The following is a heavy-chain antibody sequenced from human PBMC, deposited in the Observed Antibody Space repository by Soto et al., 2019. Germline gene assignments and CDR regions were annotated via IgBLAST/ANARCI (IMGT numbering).Heavy chain of an antibody. V-gene: IGHV1-2*02. Sequence: QVQLVQSGADVKTPGASARVSCKASGYTFTGYYVHWVREAPGQGLEWIGWINPETGGTSYAQKLQGRVTLSRDTSINTADLELSRLRFDAAAGYFCARERYPVISDGMDVWGQGTTVTVSS. CDR3: ARERYPVISDGMDV. J-gene: IGHJ6*02. CDR2: INPETGGT. CDR1: GYTFTGYY. D-gene: IGHD2-21*01.